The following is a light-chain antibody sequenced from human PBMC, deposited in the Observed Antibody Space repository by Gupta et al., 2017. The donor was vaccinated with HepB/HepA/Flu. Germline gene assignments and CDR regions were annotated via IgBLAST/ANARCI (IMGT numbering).Light chain of an antibody. Sequence: QSALTHPASVSVSPGQSITISCTGTSSDVGSYNLVSWYQQHQGKAPKLMIYEVSKRPSGVSNRFSGSKSGNTASLTISGLQAEDEADYYCCSYAGSSTPYVFGTGTKVTVL. V-gene: IGLV2-23*02. J-gene: IGLJ1*01. CDR3: CSYAGSSTPYV. CDR1: SSDVGSYNL. CDR2: EVS.